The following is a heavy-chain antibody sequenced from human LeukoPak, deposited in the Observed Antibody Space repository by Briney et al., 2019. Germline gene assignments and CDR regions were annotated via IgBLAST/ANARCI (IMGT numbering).Heavy chain of an antibody. J-gene: IGHJ4*02. V-gene: IGHV1-3*01. D-gene: IGHD3-10*01. CDR1: GYTFTSYA. CDR3: ARRYHGSGSYPDFDY. CDR2: INAGNGNT. Sequence: ASVKVSCKASGYTFTSYAMHWVRQAPGQRLEWMGWINAGNGNTKYSQKFQGRVTITRDTSASTAYMELSSLRSEDTAVYYCARRYHGSGSYPDFDYWGQGTLVTVSS.